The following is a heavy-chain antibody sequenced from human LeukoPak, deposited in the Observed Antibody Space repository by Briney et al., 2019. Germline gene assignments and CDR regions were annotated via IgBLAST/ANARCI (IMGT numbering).Heavy chain of an antibody. CDR3: AREWWYLDY. Sequence: GGSLRLSCAASGFXFTTYSITWVRQAPGRGLEWVARIKPDGSDIHYVGSVKGRFTISRDNAKNSLYLQMNSLRAEDTAVYYCAREWWYLDYWGQGTLVTVSS. J-gene: IGHJ4*02. CDR2: IKPDGSDI. V-gene: IGHV3-7*05. CDR1: GFXFTTYS. D-gene: IGHD2-15*01.